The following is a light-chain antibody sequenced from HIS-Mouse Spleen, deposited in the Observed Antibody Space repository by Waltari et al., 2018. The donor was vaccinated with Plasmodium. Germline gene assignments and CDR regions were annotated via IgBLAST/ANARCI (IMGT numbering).Light chain of an antibody. V-gene: IGLV3-1*01. CDR1: KLGDKY. CDR3: QAWDSSTAV. Sequence: SYELTQPPSVSVSPGQTASITCSGDKLGDKYACWYQQKPGQSPVLVIYKDSKMPSGIPERFSGANSGNTATLTISGTQAMDEADYYCQAWDSSTAVFGGGTKLTVL. J-gene: IGLJ3*02. CDR2: KDS.